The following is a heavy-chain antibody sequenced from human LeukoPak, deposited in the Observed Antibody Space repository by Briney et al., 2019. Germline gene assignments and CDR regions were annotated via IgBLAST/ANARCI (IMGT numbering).Heavy chain of an antibody. V-gene: IGHV3-48*01. CDR1: GFSFSNYT. D-gene: IGHD2-2*01. J-gene: IGHJ5*02. CDR2: ISSSSTI. Sequence: PGGSLRLSCAASGFSFSNYTMNWVRQAPGKGLEWVSYISSSSTIYYADSVKGRFTISRDNAKNSLYLQMNSLRAEDTAVYYCARDLRLKYYQGFDPWGQGTLVTVSS. CDR3: ARDLRLKYYQGFDP.